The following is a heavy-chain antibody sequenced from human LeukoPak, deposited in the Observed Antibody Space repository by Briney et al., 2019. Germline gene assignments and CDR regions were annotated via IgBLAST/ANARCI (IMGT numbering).Heavy chain of an antibody. CDR1: GFTFSSYG. CDR3: AKAGYSSSSTYYYYYYGMDV. CDR2: ISHDGSNK. J-gene: IGHJ6*02. V-gene: IGHV3-30*18. D-gene: IGHD6-6*01. Sequence: GGSLRLSCAASGFTFSSYGMHWVRQAPGKGLEWVAVISHDGSNKYYADSVKGRFTISRDNSKNTLYLQMNSLRAEDTAVYYCAKAGYSSSSTYYYYYYGMDVWGQGTTVTVSS.